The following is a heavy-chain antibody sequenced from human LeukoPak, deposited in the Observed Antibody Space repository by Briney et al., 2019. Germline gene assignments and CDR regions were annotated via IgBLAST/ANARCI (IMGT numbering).Heavy chain of an antibody. CDR1: GFTFSSYG. Sequence: GGFLRLSCAASGFTFSSYGMHWVRQAPGKGLEWVAVIWYDGSNKYYADSVKGRFTISRDNSKNTLYLQMNSLRAEDTAVYYCAREGYSSSWYPGGYYFDYWGQGTLVTVSS. CDR2: IWYDGSNK. V-gene: IGHV3-33*01. CDR3: AREGYSSSWYPGGYYFDY. D-gene: IGHD6-13*01. J-gene: IGHJ4*02.